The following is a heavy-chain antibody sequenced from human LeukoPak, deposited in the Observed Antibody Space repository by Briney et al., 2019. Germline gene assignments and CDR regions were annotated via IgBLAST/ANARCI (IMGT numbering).Heavy chain of an antibody. CDR3: ARGRRTFDY. CDR1: GFSLSRYW. J-gene: IGHJ4*02. V-gene: IGHV4-4*02. CDR2: INHSGST. Sequence: PGGSLRLSCAASGFSLSRYWMSWVRQAPGKGLEWIGEINHSGSTNYNPSLKSRVTISVDTSKNQFSLKLSSVTAADTAVYYCARGRRTFDYWGQGTLVTVSS.